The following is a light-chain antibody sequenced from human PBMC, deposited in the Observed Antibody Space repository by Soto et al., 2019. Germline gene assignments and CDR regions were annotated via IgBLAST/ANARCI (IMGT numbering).Light chain of an antibody. Sequence: RQPPATMSVAPGESATVACGARQSISSSKLAWYQQNPGQAPRLLMYGASNRATGIPARFSGSGSGTEFTLTINSLQSEDSAVYYCQQHNQWPITFGQGTRLEI. CDR2: GAS. CDR3: QQHNQWPIT. J-gene: IGKJ5*01. CDR1: QSISSS. V-gene: IGKV3-15*01.